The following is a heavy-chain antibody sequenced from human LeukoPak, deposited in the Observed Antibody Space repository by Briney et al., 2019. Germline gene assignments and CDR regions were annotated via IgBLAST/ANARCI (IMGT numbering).Heavy chain of an antibody. Sequence: SEAPSLTCTVPGGSLSIYYWSSIREPPGEGLGWIWHFYFSGSTNYNPSLKSRVTISVDTSKNQFSLKLSSVTAADTAVYYCARHAEGKYSGSYYRYFDYWGQGTLVTVSS. V-gene: IGHV4-59*08. CDR3: ARHAEGKYSGSYYRYFDY. CDR2: FYFSGST. J-gene: IGHJ4*02. CDR1: GGSLSIYY. D-gene: IGHD1-26*01.